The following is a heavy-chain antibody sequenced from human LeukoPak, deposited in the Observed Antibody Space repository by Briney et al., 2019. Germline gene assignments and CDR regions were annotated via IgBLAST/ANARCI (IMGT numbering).Heavy chain of an antibody. V-gene: IGHV3-23*01. D-gene: IGHD2-21*02. J-gene: IGHJ4*02. Sequence: GGSLRLSCAASGFTFSSYAMSWVRQAPGKGLEWVSAISGSGGSTYYADSVKGRFTISRDNSKNTLYLQMNSLRAEDTAVYYCESRRTSGLRFDYWGQGTLVTVSS. CDR3: ESRRTSGLRFDY. CDR2: ISGSGGST. CDR1: GFTFSSYA.